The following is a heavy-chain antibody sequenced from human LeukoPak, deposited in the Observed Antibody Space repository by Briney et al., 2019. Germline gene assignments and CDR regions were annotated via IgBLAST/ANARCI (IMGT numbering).Heavy chain of an antibody. Sequence: SETLSLTCTVSGGSISSGGYYWSWIRQPPGTGLEWIGYIYCSGSTHYNPSLKSRLTISVDTSKNQFSLKLTSVTAADTAMYYCARRSPNSGWPDWGQGTLVIVSS. CDR2: IYCSGST. CDR3: ARRSPNSGWPD. D-gene: IGHD5-12*01. V-gene: IGHV4-30-4*01. J-gene: IGHJ4*02. CDR1: GGSISSGGYY.